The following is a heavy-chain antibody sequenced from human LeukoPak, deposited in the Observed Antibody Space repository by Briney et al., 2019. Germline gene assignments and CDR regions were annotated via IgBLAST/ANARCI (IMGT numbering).Heavy chain of an antibody. CDR3: AKSPAYDFWSGYTNYWFDP. D-gene: IGHD3-3*01. CDR2: ISGSGGNT. CDR1: GFTFSSYA. J-gene: IGHJ5*02. Sequence: GGSLRLSCAASGFTFSSYAMSWVRQAPGKGLEWVSAISGSGGNTYYADSVKGRFTISRDNSKNTLYLQMNSLRAEDTAVYYCAKSPAYDFWSGYTNYWFDPWGQGTLVTVSS. V-gene: IGHV3-23*01.